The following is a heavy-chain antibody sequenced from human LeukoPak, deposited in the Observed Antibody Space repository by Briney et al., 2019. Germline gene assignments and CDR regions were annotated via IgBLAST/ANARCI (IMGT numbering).Heavy chain of an antibody. J-gene: IGHJ4*02. D-gene: IGHD4-23*01. CDR2: IYPGDSNT. V-gene: IGHV5-51*07. CDR3: ARKDYGGNSGGNFDY. Sequence: GESLKISCKGSGYSFTSYWIGWVHQMPGKGLEWMGIIYPGDSNTRYSPSFQGQVTISADKSISTAYLQWSSLKASDTAMYYCARKDYGGNSGGNFDYWGQGTLVTVS. CDR1: GYSFTSYW.